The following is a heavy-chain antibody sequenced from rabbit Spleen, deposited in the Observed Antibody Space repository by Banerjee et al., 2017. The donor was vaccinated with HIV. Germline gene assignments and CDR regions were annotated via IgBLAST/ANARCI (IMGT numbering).Heavy chain of an antibody. CDR1: GFDLSSYQH. D-gene: IGHD8-1*01. V-gene: IGHV1S45*01. Sequence: QEQLVESGGGLVQPEGSLALTCKASGFDLSSYQHMCWVRQAPGKGLEWIACIYSGSGGYTYYARWAKGRFTISKTSSTAVTLQMTSLTAADTATYFCARDAGRGDYIDGVFNLWGQGTLVTVS. CDR3: ARDAGRGDYIDGVFNL. J-gene: IGHJ4*01. CDR2: IYSGSGGYT.